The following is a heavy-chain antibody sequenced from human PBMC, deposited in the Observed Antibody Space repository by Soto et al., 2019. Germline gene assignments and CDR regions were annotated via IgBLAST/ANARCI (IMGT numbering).Heavy chain of an antibody. CDR3: AKNQERELPRVIDF. CDR1: GLTFSNYA. Sequence: AGGSLRLSCATSGLTFSNYAMSWVRQAPGGGLEWVSSMSGSSGTTYYADSVRGRFTISRDRSKNTLYLQMSSLRAEDTALYYCAKNQERELPRVIDFWGQGTLVTVSS. D-gene: IGHD1-7*01. CDR2: MSGSSGTT. J-gene: IGHJ4*02. V-gene: IGHV3-23*01.